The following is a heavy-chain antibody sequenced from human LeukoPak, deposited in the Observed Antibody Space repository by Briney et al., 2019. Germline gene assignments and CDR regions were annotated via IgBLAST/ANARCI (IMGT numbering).Heavy chain of an antibody. J-gene: IGHJ6*02. V-gene: IGHV3-23*01. CDR2: ISGSGSST. D-gene: IGHD4-11*01. Sequence: GGSLRLSCAASGFTFSSYAMSWVRQAPGKGLEWVSAISGSGSSTYYADSVKGRFTISRDNSKNTLYLQMNSLRAEDTAVYSCAKDLSKPYKYYGMDVWGQGTTVTVSS. CDR3: AKDLSKPYKYYGMDV. CDR1: GFTFSSYA.